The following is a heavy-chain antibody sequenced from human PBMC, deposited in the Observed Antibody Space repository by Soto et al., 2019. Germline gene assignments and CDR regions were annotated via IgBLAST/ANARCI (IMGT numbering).Heavy chain of an antibody. CDR2: VKEDGSEK. Sequence: VPLVESGGGLVQPGGSLRLSCAASGFTFSGHWMSWVRQTPEKGLEWVANVKEDGSEKYYLDSVKGRFTIYRDNVHNALVLQMYSVVAEDTAVYYYVSLSISPAALLSFGDQWGQGTVVSVSS. J-gene: IGHJ4*02. CDR3: VSLSISPAALLSFGDQ. CDR1: GFTFSGHW. V-gene: IGHV3-7*01. D-gene: IGHD3-10*01.